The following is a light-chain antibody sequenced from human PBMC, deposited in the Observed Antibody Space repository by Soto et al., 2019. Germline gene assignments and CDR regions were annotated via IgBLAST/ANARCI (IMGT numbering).Light chain of an antibody. V-gene: IGKV3-20*01. CDR3: QQYGGSPSIT. CDR1: QSISSTY. CDR2: GAS. J-gene: IGKJ5*01. Sequence: EIVLTQSPGTLSLSPGERATLSCRASQSISSTYLAWYQQKPGQAPRLLIFGASTKATGIPDRFSGGGSGTDFSLTISRLEPEDFAVYYCQQYGGSPSITFGHGTRLEIK.